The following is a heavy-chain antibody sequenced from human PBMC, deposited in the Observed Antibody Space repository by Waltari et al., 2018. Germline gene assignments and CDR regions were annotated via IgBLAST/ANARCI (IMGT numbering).Heavy chain of an antibody. CDR3: ARGGSSSSLSAPVWP. Sequence: QVQLVQSGAEVKKPGSSVKVSCKASGGTFSSYAISWVRQAPGQGLEWMGGIIPIFGTANYAQQFQGRGTITADKSTSTAYRELSSLRSEDTAVYYCARGGSSSSLSAPVWPWGQGTLVTVSS. J-gene: IGHJ5*02. V-gene: IGHV1-69*14. D-gene: IGHD6-6*01. CDR2: IIPIFGTA. CDR1: GGTFSSYA.